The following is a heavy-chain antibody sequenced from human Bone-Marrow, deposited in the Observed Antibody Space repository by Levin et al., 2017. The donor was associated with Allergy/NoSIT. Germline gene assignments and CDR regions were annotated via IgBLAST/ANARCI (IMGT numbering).Heavy chain of an antibody. CDR2: IFPSDSDT. V-gene: IGHV5-51*01. CDR1: GYTFPNYW. Sequence: GGSLRLSCKGSGYTFPNYWICWVRQMPGKGLEWMGIIFPSDSDTRYSPSFQGQVTISVDKSINTSSLQLSTLKASDTAVDYCGRQGQGYSYGGNWGQGTLVTVTS. CDR3: GRQGQGYSYGGN. J-gene: IGHJ4*02. D-gene: IGHD5-18*01.